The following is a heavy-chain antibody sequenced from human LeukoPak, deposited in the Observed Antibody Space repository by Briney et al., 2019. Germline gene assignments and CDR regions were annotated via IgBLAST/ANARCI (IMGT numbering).Heavy chain of an antibody. CDR2: ISGSGVT. J-gene: IGHJ4*02. Sequence: PGGSLRLSCVASGFTFSTPAMTWVRQAPGKGLEWVSAISGSGVTDYADSVKGRFTISRDNSKNTLYLQINRLRAEDTAVYYCAKDLNWGGRWGQGTLVTVSS. CDR3: AKDLNWGGR. V-gene: IGHV3-23*01. CDR1: GFTFSTPA. D-gene: IGHD7-27*01.